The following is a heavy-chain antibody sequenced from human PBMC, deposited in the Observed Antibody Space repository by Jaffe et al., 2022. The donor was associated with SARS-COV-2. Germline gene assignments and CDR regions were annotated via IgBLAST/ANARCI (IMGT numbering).Heavy chain of an antibody. CDR3: ARDAGFCTSGTCYSVARGNLDV. CDR1: GFTFGDYY. V-gene: IGHV3-11*01. D-gene: IGHD2-2*01. Sequence: QVQLVDSGGGLVRPGDSLRLSCVASGFTFGDYYMTWIRQAPGKGLEWVSYISHSGGAIFYADSVKGRFTISRDNAKNSLYLQLSSLRADDTAVYYCARDAGFCTSGTCYSVARGNLDVWGKGTTVAVSS. CDR2: ISHSGGAI. J-gene: IGHJ6*04.